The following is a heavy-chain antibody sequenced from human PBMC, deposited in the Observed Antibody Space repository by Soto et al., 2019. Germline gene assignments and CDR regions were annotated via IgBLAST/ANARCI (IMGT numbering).Heavy chain of an antibody. D-gene: IGHD6-13*01. V-gene: IGHV4-38-2*02. CDR2: IYHSGTT. CDR1: AYSIGSGYY. Sequence: SETLSLTCAVSAYSIGSGYYWGWIRRPPGKGLEWIGSIYHSGTTYYNPSLKSRVTMSVDTSKNQFSLKLSSVTATDTAVYYSARDRNAAVPNNFNYCGRRTRVTVSS. CDR3: ARDRNAAVPNNFNY. J-gene: IGHJ4*02.